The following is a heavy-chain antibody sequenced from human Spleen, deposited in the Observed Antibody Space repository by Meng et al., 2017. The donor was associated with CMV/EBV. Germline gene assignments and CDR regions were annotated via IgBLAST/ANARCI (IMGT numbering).Heavy chain of an antibody. CDR3: ARDILGSSSWYGAASGYYGMDV. J-gene: IGHJ6*02. D-gene: IGHD6-13*01. CDR2: IYYSGST. Sequence: LRLSCTVSGGSISSGGYYWSWIRQHPGKGLEWIGYIYYSGSTYYNPSLKSRVTISVDTSKSQISLKLNSVTTADTAVYYCARDILGSSSWYGAASGYYGMDVWGQGTTVTVSS. CDR1: GGSISSGGYY. V-gene: IGHV4-31*03.